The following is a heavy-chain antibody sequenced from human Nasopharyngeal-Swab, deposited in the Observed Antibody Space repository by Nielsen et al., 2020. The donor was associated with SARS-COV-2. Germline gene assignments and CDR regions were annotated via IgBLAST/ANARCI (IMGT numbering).Heavy chain of an antibody. Sequence: GESLKISCAASGFTFSSYGMHWVRQAPGQGLEWVAVISYDGSNKYYADSVKGRFTISRDNSKNTLYLQMNSLRAEDTAVYYCAKGRSGSYLDAFDIWGQGTMVTVSS. V-gene: IGHV3-30*18. CDR3: AKGRSGSYLDAFDI. CDR2: ISYDGSNK. D-gene: IGHD1-26*01. J-gene: IGHJ3*02. CDR1: GFTFSSYG.